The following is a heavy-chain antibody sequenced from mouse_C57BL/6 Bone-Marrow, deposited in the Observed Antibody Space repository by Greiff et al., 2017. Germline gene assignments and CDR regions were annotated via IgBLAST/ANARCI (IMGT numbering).Heavy chain of an antibody. Sequence: VQLKQSGPVLVKPGASVKMSCKASGYTFTDYYMNWVKQSHGKSLEWIGVINPYNGGTSYNQKFKGKATLTVDKSSSTAYMELNSLTSEDSAVYYCAYYYYGTPYYYAMDYWGQGTSVTVSS. D-gene: IGHD1-1*01. J-gene: IGHJ4*01. V-gene: IGHV1-19*01. CDR3: AYYYYGTPYYYAMDY. CDR2: INPYNGGT. CDR1: GYTFTDYY.